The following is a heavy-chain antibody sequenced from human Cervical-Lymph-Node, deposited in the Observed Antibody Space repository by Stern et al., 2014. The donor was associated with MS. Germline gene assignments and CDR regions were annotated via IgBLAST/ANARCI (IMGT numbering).Heavy chain of an antibody. CDR1: GGSFSSGGYY. J-gene: IGHJ4*02. Sequence: QVQLQESGPGLVKPSQTLSLTCSVSGGSFSSGGYYWSWIRQPAGKGLEWIGHIYTSGSTNYNPSLMSRFPMSVDTSKTHFSRRLSSVTAADTAVYYCAGEFTYWGQGTLVTVSS. CDR3: AGEFTY. V-gene: IGHV4-61*02. CDR2: IYTSGST.